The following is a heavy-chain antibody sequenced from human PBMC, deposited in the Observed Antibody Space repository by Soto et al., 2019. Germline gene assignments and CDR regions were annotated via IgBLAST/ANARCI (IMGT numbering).Heavy chain of an antibody. CDR2: ISYDGSNK. CDR3: AKLTTVTTYFDY. V-gene: IGHV3-30*18. CDR1: GFTFSSYG. D-gene: IGHD4-17*01. J-gene: IGHJ4*02. Sequence: GGSLRLSCAASGFTFSSYGMHWVRQAPGKGLEWVAVISYDGSNKYYADSVRGRFTISRDNSKNTLYLKMNSLRAEETAVYYCAKLTTVTTYFDYWGQGTLVTVSS.